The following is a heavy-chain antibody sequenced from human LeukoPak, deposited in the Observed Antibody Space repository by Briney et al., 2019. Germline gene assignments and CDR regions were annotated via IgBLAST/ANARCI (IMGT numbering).Heavy chain of an antibody. CDR2: INHSGST. J-gene: IGHJ4*02. CDR3: GRGGGGSSWNQQVFDY. D-gene: IGHD6-13*01. Sequence: SETLSLTCAVYGGSFSGYYWSWIRQPPGKGLEWIGEINHSGSTNCNPSLKSRVTISVDTSKNQFSLKLSSVTAADTAVYYCGRGGGGSSWNQQVFDYGGKETLATVS. CDR1: GGSFSGYY. V-gene: IGHV4-34*01.